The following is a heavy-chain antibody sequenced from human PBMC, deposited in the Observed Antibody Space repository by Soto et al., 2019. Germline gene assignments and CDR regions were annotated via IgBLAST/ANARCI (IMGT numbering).Heavy chain of an antibody. D-gene: IGHD3-3*01. Sequence: NPSETLSLTCTVSGGSISSGGYYWSWIRQHPGKGLEWIGYIYYSGSTYYNPSLKSRVTISVDTSKNQFSLKLSSVTAADTAVYYCARGGLKANYDFWSGYYTLNWFDPWGQGTLVTVSS. J-gene: IGHJ5*02. CDR2: IYYSGST. CDR3: ARGGLKANYDFWSGYYTLNWFDP. CDR1: GGSISSGGYY. V-gene: IGHV4-31*03.